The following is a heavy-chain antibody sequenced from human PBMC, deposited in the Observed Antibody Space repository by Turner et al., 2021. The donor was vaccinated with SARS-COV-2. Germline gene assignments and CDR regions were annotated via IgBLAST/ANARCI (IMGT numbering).Heavy chain of an antibody. J-gene: IGHJ3*02. CDR3: ARGGVVAATAYDAFDI. CDR2: ISYDGSNK. V-gene: IGHV3-30*03. D-gene: IGHD2-15*01. CDR1: EFTFSSYG. Sequence: QVQLVDSGGGVVQPGRSLRLSCEASEFTFSSYGMHWVRPAQGKGREWVAVISYDGSNKYYADSVKGRFTISRDNSKNTLYLQMNSLRAEDTAVYYAARGGVVAATAYDAFDIWGQGTMVTVSS.